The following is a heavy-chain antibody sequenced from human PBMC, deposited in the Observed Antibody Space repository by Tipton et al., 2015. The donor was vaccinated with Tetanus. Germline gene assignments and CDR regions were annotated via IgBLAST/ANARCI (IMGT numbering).Heavy chain of an antibody. CDR3: AREADCSGGSCFSGGFDN. CDR1: GFPFSSYA. CDR2: ITADGGGT. J-gene: IGHJ4*02. Sequence: SLRLSCAASGFPFSSYALIWVRQAPGKRLEWVSSITADGGGTYYADSVKGRFTISRDNSKNTLYLQMNSLRAGDTAVYYCAREADCSGGSCFSGGFDNWGQGTQVTVSS. D-gene: IGHD2-15*01. V-gene: IGHV3-23*01.